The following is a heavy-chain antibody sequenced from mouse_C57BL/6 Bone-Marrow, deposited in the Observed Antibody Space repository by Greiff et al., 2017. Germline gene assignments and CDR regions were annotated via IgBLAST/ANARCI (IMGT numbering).Heavy chain of an antibody. D-gene: IGHD3-2*02. Sequence: DVKLVESGGGLVKPGGSLKLSCAASGFTFSSYAMSWVRQTPEKRLEWVATISDGGSYTYYPDNVKGRCTISRDNAKNNPYLQMSHLKSEDTAMYYCARDPAQATEHYAMDYWGQGTSVTVSS. CDR3: ARDPAQATEHYAMDY. CDR2: ISDGGSYT. V-gene: IGHV5-4*01. CDR1: GFTFSSYA. J-gene: IGHJ4*01.